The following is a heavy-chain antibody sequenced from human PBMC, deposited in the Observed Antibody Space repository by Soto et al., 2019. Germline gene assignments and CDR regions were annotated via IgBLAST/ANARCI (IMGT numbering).Heavy chain of an antibody. CDR1: DASIRGYY. CDR2: FHYSGIS. CDR3: ARGASNWQYFDY. Sequence: SETLSLTCTVSDASIRGYYWSWIRQPPGKGLEWIGYFHYSGISNYNSSLKSRITMSLDTSKNQFSLKLSSVSAADTAIYYCARGASNWQYFDYWGQGALVTVSS. J-gene: IGHJ4*02. D-gene: IGHD4-4*01. V-gene: IGHV4-59*01.